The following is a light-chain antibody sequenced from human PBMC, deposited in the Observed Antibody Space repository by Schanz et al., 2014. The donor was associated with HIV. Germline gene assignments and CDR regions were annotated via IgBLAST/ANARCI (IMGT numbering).Light chain of an antibody. CDR2: AAS. CDR3: QQYGSSPRT. J-gene: IGKJ1*01. CDR1: RSVNSN. Sequence: EIVMTQSPVTLSVSPGERVTLSCRASRSVNSNFAWYQQKPGQAPRLLIFAASSGAPGIPDRFSGSGSGTDFTLTISRLEPEDFAVYYCQQYGSSPRTFGQGTRVEIK. V-gene: IGKV3-20*01.